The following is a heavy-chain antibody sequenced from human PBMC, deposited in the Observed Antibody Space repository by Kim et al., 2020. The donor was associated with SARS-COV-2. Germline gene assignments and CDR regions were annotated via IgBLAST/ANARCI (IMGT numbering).Heavy chain of an antibody. CDR2: ISYDGSNK. CDR1: GFTFSSYA. D-gene: IGHD6-13*01. CDR3: ARDQFRAAAGHIYFNYYYMDV. V-gene: IGHV3-30-3*01. Sequence: GGSLRLSCAASGFTFSSYAMHWVRQAPGKGLEWVAVISYDGSNKYYADSVKGRFTISRDNSKSTLYLQMNILRAEDTAVYDCARDQFRAAAGHIYFNYYYMDVWGKGTTVTVSS. J-gene: IGHJ6*03.